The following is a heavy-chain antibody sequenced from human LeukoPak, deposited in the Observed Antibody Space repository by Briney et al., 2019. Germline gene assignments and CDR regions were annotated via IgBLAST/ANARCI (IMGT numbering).Heavy chain of an antibody. J-gene: IGHJ4*02. CDR1: RDSLFTNSVA. V-gene: IGHV6-1*01. D-gene: IGHD2-2*01. CDR2: TYYRSKWSF. CDR3: ARGKYASFDN. Sequence: SQTPSLTCAIPRDSLFTNSVAWNWIRQSPPRGLEWLGRTYYRSKWSFEYAVSVKSRITINADTSKNQFSLQLNSVTPEDTAVYCCARGKYASFDNWGQGTLVTVSS.